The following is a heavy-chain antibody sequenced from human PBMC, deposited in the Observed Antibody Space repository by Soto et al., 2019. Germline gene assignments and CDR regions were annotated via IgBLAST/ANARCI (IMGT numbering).Heavy chain of an antibody. CDR3: ARLNGYCIRGSCHGHYAMDV. J-gene: IGHJ6*02. D-gene: IGHD2-15*01. V-gene: IGHV4-39*01. Sequence: SDSLSLTYTVSSSTVSNTTYIRSWNRHPPGQGLKRVASVYYGGSSYYNPTINSRVTISVDTSNNQKSMKITYVTAADTAVYYCARLNGYCIRGSCHGHYAMDVWGQGTTVS. CDR1: SSTVSNTTYI. CDR2: VYYGGSS.